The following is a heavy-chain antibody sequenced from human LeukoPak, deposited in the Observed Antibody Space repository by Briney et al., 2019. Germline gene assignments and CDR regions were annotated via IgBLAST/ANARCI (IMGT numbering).Heavy chain of an antibody. CDR1: GFTFSSYG. CDR2: IWYDGSNK. Sequence: GGSLRLSCAASGFTFSSYGMHWVRQAPGKGLEWVAVIWYDGSNKYYADSVKGRFTISRDNSKNTLYLQMNSLRAEDTAVYYCGKDASDWYGTDYWGQGTLVTVSS. J-gene: IGHJ4*02. CDR3: GKDASDWYGTDY. V-gene: IGHV3-30*02. D-gene: IGHD6-19*01.